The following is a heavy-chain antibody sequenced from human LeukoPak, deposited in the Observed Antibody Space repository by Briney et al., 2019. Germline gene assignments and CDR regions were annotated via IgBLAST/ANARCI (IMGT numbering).Heavy chain of an antibody. V-gene: IGHV4-34*01. Sequence: SETLSLTCAVYGGSFSGYYWSWIRQPPGKGLEWIGEINHSGSTNYNPSLKSRVTISVDTPKNQFSLKLSSVTAADTAVYYCARGRDYDFWSGYYRHYFDYWGQGTLVTVSS. D-gene: IGHD3-3*01. CDR1: GGSFSGYY. J-gene: IGHJ4*02. CDR2: INHSGST. CDR3: ARGRDYDFWSGYYRHYFDY.